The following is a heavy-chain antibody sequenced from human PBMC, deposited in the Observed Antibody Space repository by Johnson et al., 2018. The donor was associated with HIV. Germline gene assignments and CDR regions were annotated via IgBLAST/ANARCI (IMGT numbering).Heavy chain of an antibody. CDR3: VRWGSGWSAFDI. CDR2: IYSGGST. J-gene: IGHJ3*02. D-gene: IGHD6-19*01. CDR1: GFTFSSNY. Sequence: VQLVESGGGLVKPGGSLRLSCAASGFTFSSNYMSWVRQAPGKGLELVSVIYSGGSTYYADSVKGRFTISSDNSKNTLYLQMSSLRPEDTAVYFCVRWGSGWSAFDIWGQGT. V-gene: IGHV3-66*01.